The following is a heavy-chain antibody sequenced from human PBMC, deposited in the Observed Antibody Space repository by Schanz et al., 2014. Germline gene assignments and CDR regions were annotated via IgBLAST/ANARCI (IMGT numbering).Heavy chain of an antibody. CDR1: GGTFNSYT. D-gene: IGHD3-22*01. CDR3: AREVGLYDRGWFDP. Sequence: QVQLVQSGAEVKKPGSSMKVSCKASGGTFNSYTINWVRQAPGQGLEWMGRIIPILGIANYAQKFQGRVTIAADKSSDTAYMELSSLRSEDTAVYYCAREVGLYDRGWFDPWGQGTPXTVSS. V-gene: IGHV1-69*08. J-gene: IGHJ5*02. CDR2: IIPILGIA.